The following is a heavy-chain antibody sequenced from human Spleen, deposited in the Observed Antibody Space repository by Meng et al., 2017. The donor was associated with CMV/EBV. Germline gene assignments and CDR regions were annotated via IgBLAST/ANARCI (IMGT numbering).Heavy chain of an antibody. Sequence: GESLKISCAASGFTFSSYAMSWVRQAPGKGLEWVSAISGSGGSTYYADSVKGRFTISRDNSKNTLYQQMNSLRAEDTAVYYCAKVEPQYSSSPLYGMDVWGQGTTVTVSS. J-gene: IGHJ6*02. CDR1: GFTFSSYA. D-gene: IGHD6-6*01. CDR3: AKVEPQYSSSPLYGMDV. V-gene: IGHV3-23*01. CDR2: ISGSGGST.